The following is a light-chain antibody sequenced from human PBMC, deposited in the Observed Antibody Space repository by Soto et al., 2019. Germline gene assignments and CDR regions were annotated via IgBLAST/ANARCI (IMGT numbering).Light chain of an antibody. CDR2: DAS. CDR1: QSISSH. CDR3: QQRSTWPLT. V-gene: IGKV3-11*01. J-gene: IGKJ4*01. Sequence: EIVLTQSPGTLSLSPGDRAALSCRATQSISSHLAWYQQKPGQAPRLLIYDASNRATGIPARFSGSGSGTDFTLTISSLEPEDFAVYYCQQRSTWPLTFGGGTKVEIK.